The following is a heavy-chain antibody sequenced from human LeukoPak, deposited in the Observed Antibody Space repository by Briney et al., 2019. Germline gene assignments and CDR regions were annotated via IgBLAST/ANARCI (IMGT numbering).Heavy chain of an antibody. CDR1: GDSINTYY. CDR2: VYYRVNT. V-gene: IGHV4-59*01. CDR3: ARARTRGNNRYFDY. Sequence: SETLSLTCTVSGVSGDSINTYYWNWIRQPPGKGLEWIGYVYYRVNTNYNPSLKSRLTISVDTSKSQFSLKVSSVTAADTAVYYCARARTRGNNRYFDYWGQGTLVTVSS. D-gene: IGHD1-14*01. J-gene: IGHJ4*02.